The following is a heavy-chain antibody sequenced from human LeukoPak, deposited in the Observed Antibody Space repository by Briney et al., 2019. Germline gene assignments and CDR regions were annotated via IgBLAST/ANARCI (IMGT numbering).Heavy chain of an antibody. V-gene: IGHV3-7*01. J-gene: IGHJ4*02. CDR3: AKSLDY. CDR1: GFTFSRSW. Sequence: PGGSLRLSCVASGFTFSRSWMDWVRQAPGKGPEWVANIKGDGSETHYVDSAKGRFTISRDNAKNYLYLQIDRVRVEDTAIYYCAKSLDYWGQGAMLNVSS. CDR2: IKGDGSET.